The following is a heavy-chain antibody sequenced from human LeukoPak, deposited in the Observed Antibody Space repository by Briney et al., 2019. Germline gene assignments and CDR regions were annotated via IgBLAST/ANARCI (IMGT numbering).Heavy chain of an antibody. D-gene: IGHD3-10*02. J-gene: IGHJ3*02. V-gene: IGHV3-23*01. CDR3: AKCSAGYYNDVLDI. CDR2: ISGGGAKR. CDR1: GFTFDNYA. Sequence: PGGSLRLSCAASGFTFDNYAMNWVRQAPGKGLEWVTYISGGGAKRHYSDSVKGRFTSSRDNPKNTLYLQINNRRAGYTSMYYCAKCSAGYYNDVLDIWGRGTMVTVSS.